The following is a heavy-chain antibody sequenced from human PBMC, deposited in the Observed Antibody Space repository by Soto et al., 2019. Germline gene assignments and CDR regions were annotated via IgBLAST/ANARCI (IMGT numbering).Heavy chain of an antibody. V-gene: IGHV1-2*04. CDR1: GYTFTGYY. CDR3: ARGGEYSSSWVSPGGYYYYYYMDV. Sequence: QVQLVQSGAEVKKPGASVKVSCKASGYTFTGYYMHWVRQAPGQGLEWMGWINPNSGGTNYAQKFQGWVTMTRDTSISTAYMELSRLRSDDTAVYYCARGGEYSSSWVSPGGYYYYYYMDVWGKGTTVTVSS. J-gene: IGHJ6*03. D-gene: IGHD6-6*01. CDR2: INPNSGGT.